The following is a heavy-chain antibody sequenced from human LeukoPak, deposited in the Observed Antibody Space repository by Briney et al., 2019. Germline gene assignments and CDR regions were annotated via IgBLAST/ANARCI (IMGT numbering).Heavy chain of an antibody. V-gene: IGHV4-59*01. D-gene: IGHD5-24*01. J-gene: IGHJ6*02. CDR2: IYYTGSA. Sequence: SETLSLTCTVSGGSISGYYWTWIRQPPEKGLEWIGYIYYTGSAIYNASLKSRVTISVDTSKNQFSLHLSSVTAADTAVYYCARDDSRNGSNYNYYGTDVWGQGTTVTVSS. CDR1: GGSISGYY. CDR3: ARDDSRNGSNYNYYGTDV.